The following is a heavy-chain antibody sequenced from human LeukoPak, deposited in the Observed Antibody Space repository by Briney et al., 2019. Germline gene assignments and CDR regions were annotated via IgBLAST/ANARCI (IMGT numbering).Heavy chain of an antibody. V-gene: IGHV1-69*04. CDR3: ARSSSVGSGGYYNSRDYYYYYGMDV. CDR2: IIPILGIA. J-gene: IGHJ6*02. D-gene: IGHD3-9*01. Sequence: GASVKVSCKASGGTFSSYAISWVRQAPGQGLEWMGRIIPILGIANYAQKFQGRVTITADKSTSTAYMELSSLRSEDTAVYYCARSSSVGSGGYYNSRDYYYYYGMDVWGQGTTVTVSS. CDR1: GGTFSSYA.